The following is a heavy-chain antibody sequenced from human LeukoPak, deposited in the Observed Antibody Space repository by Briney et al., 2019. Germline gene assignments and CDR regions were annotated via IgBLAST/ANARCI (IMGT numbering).Heavy chain of an antibody. J-gene: IGHJ6*02. D-gene: IGHD6-13*01. Sequence: ASVKVSCKASGYTFTGYYMHWVRQAPGQGLEWMGWINPNSGGTNYAQKLQGRVTMTTDTSTSTAYMELRSLRSDDTAVYYCARDLYSSSWYPPYYYYGMDVWGQGTTVTVSS. V-gene: IGHV1-2*02. CDR3: ARDLYSSSWYPPYYYYGMDV. CDR1: GYTFTGYY. CDR2: INPNSGGT.